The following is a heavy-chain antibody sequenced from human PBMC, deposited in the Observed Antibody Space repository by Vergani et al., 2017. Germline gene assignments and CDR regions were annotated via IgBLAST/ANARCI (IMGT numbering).Heavy chain of an antibody. CDR3: ARAGDSSGWYGYYYYGMDV. CDR1: GGSISSYY. V-gene: IGHV4-59*01. J-gene: IGHJ6*02. CDR2: IYYSGST. Sequence: QVQLQESGPGLVKPSETLSLTCTVSGGSISSYYWSWIRQPPGKGLEWIGYIYYSGSTNYNPSLKSRVTISVDTSKNQFSLKLSSVTAADTAVYYCARAGDSSGWYGYYYYGMDVWGQGTTVTVSS. D-gene: IGHD6-19*01.